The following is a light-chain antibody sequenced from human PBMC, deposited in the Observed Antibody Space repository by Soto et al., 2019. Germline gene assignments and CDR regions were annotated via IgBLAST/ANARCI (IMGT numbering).Light chain of an antibody. V-gene: IGKV3-11*01. J-gene: IGKJ3*01. CDR3: QHRSNWPGFT. CDR2: DAS. CDR1: QSVSSY. Sequence: EIVLTQSPATLSLSPGERATLSCRVSQSVSSYLAWYQQKPGRAPRLLIFDASNRAADVPARFSGSGSGTDFTLTISSLEPEDFAVYYCQHRSNWPGFTFGPGTTVDIK.